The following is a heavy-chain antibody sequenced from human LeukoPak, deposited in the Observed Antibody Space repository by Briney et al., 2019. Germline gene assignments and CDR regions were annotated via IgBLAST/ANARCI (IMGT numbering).Heavy chain of an antibody. CDR3: ARGRRRNWFDP. Sequence: PSETLSLTCAVYGGSFSGYYWSWIRQPPGKGLEWIGEINHSGSTNYNPSLKSRVTISVDTSKNHFSLKLSSVTAADTAVYYCARGRRRNWFDPWGQGTLVTVSS. J-gene: IGHJ5*02. D-gene: IGHD6-6*01. V-gene: IGHV4-34*01. CDR1: GGSFSGYY. CDR2: INHSGST.